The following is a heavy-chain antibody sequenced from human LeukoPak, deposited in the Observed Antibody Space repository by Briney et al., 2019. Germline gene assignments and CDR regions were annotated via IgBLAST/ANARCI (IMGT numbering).Heavy chain of an antibody. Sequence: GGSLRLSCAASGFTFSSYGMHWVRQAPGKGLEWVTFIRYDGSNKYYADSVKGRFTISRDNSKNTLYLQMNSLRAEDTAVLCAGGERALAGTRSPQYFQHWGQGTLVTVSS. J-gene: IGHJ1*01. CDR1: GFTFSSYG. V-gene: IGHV3-30*02. CDR2: IRYDGSNK. D-gene: IGHD6-19*01. CDR3: GGERALAGTRSPQYFQH.